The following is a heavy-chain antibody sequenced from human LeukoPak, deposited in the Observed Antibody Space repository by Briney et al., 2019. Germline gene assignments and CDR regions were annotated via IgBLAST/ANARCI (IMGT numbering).Heavy chain of an antibody. V-gene: IGHV1-58*01. Sequence: SVKVSCKASGFTFSNSAVQWVRQARGQHLEWIGWIVVGSGNTSYAQKFQERATITRDMSTSTAYMDLGSLRSEDTAVYYCAAAHRLRYFDWLSGDAFDIWGQGTMVTVSS. CDR3: AAAHRLRYFDWLSGDAFDI. CDR1: GFTFSNSA. J-gene: IGHJ3*02. CDR2: IVVGSGNT. D-gene: IGHD3-9*01.